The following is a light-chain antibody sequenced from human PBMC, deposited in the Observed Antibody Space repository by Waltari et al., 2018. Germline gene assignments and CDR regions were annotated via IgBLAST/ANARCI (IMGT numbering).Light chain of an antibody. V-gene: IGKV1D-12*01. CDR3: QQCNTLPFA. Sequence: DIQRTQSPYSVSASVEDTDTITCRASQSISAWLAWYQQKPGKAPKLLISAAFNSTSGVPSRFSGSSSGTDFRLTISSLQPEDFVTYYCQQCNTLPFAFGGGTTVEIK. J-gene: IGKJ4*01. CDR2: AAF. CDR1: QSISAW.